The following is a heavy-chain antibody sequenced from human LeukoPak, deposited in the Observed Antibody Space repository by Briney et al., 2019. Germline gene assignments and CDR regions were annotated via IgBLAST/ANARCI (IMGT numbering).Heavy chain of an antibody. D-gene: IGHD4-17*01. CDR3: ARPYYGDYESYAFDI. CDR2: IYYSGST. Sequence: GSLRLSCAASGFTFSSYAMSWVRQPPGKGLEWIGSIYYSGSTYYNPSLKSRVTISVDTSKNQFSLKLSSVTAADTAVYYCARPYYGDYESYAFDIWGQGTMVTVSS. CDR1: GFTFSSYA. V-gene: IGHV4-39*01. J-gene: IGHJ3*02.